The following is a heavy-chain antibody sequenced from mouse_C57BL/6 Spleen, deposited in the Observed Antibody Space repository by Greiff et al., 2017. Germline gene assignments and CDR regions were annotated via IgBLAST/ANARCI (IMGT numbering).Heavy chain of an antibody. J-gene: IGHJ4*01. Sequence: QVQLKQPGAELVRPGSSVKLSCKASGYTFTSYWMHWVKQRPIQGLEWIGNIDPSDSETHYNQKFKDKATLTVDKSSSTAYMQLSSLTSEDSAVYYCARDDYDVYYAMDYWGQGTSVTVSS. D-gene: IGHD2-4*01. CDR1: GYTFTSYW. CDR3: ARDDYDVYYAMDY. CDR2: IDPSDSET. V-gene: IGHV1-52*01.